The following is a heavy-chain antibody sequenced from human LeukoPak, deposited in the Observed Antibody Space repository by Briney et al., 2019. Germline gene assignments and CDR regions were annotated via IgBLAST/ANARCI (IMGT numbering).Heavy chain of an antibody. J-gene: IGHJ4*02. D-gene: IGHD2-2*01. V-gene: IGHV3-23*01. Sequence: GGFLRLSCAASGFTFSSYAMSWVRQAPGKGLEWVSAISGSGGSTYYADSVKGRFTISRDNSKNTLYLQMNSLRAEDTAVYYCANTCSSTSCPVDYWGQGTLVTVSS. CDR1: GFTFSSYA. CDR2: ISGSGGST. CDR3: ANTCSSTSCPVDY.